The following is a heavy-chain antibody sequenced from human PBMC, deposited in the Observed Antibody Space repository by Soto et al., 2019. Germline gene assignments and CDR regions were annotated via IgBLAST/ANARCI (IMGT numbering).Heavy chain of an antibody. CDR3: GRERWGRGSD. D-gene: IGHD3-10*01. CDR2: ISGDGTDA. V-gene: IGHV3-23*01. CDR1: GFTFSNYA. J-gene: IGHJ4*02. Sequence: EVQLLESGGGLVQPGGSLRLSCAASGFTFSNYAMTWVRQAPGKGLEWVSAISGDGTDAYYADSMKGRFTISRDNSKNTLYLQMNSLRAEDTAMYYCGRERWGRGSDWGQGTLVTVSS.